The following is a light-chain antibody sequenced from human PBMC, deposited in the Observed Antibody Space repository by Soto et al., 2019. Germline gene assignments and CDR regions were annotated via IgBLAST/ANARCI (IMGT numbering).Light chain of an antibody. J-gene: IGLJ1*01. Sequence: QSVLTQPPSTSGTPGQRVTISCSGSSSNIGSNTVNWYQHLPGTAPKLLIYSNNQRPSGVPDRFSGPKSGTSASLAVSGLQSEDEADYYCTAWDGSLRGYGFGTGTKVT. CDR2: SNN. V-gene: IGLV1-44*01. CDR3: TAWDGSLRGYG. CDR1: SSNIGSNT.